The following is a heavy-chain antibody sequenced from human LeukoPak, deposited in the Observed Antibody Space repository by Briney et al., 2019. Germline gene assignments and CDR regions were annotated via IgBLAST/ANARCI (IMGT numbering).Heavy chain of an antibody. CDR3: ARADYDYVWGSYRQYYFDY. CDR1: GFTFSSYE. V-gene: IGHV3-48*03. CDR2: ISSSGSTI. Sequence: GGSLRLSCAASGFTFSSYEMNWVRQAPGKGLEWVSYISSSGSTIYYADSVKGRFTISRDNAKNSLYLQMNSLRAEDTAVYYCARADYDYVWGSYRQYYFDYWGQGTLVTVSS. J-gene: IGHJ4*02. D-gene: IGHD3-16*02.